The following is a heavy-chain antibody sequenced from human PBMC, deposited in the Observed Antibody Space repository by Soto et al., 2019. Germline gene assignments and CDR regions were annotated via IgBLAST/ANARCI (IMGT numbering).Heavy chain of an antibody. Sequence: QITLKESGPTLVKPTQTLTLTCIFSGFSFSADGVGVGWIRQPPGKALEWLALIYWDDDTRYRPSLKSRLTITKDSAKNQVVLTMTNMDLLDTATYYCAHAFGGTSWPNDAFDVWGQGTVVTVSS. V-gene: IGHV2-5*02. CDR3: AHAFGGTSWPNDAFDV. J-gene: IGHJ3*01. D-gene: IGHD3-16*01. CDR2: IYWDDDT. CDR1: GFSFSADGVG.